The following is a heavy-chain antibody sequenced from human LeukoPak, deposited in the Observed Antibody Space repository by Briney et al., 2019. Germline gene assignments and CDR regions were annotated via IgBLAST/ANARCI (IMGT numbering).Heavy chain of an antibody. V-gene: IGHV4-59*08. Sequence: SETLSLTCTVSGGSISSYYWSWIRQPPGKGLEWIGYIYYSGSTNYNPSLKSRVTISVDTSTNQFSLKLSSVTAADTAVYYCARHLYSSSWFDYWGQGTLVTVSS. J-gene: IGHJ5*01. CDR1: GGSISSYY. CDR2: IYYSGST. CDR3: ARHLYSSSWFDY. D-gene: IGHD6-13*01.